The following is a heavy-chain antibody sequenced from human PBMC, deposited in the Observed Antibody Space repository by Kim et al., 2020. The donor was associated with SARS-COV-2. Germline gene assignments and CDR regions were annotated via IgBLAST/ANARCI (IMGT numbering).Heavy chain of an antibody. CDR2: ISKDGRTK. CDR1: RFTFNAYG. Sequence: GGSLRLSCAASRFTFNAYGMHWVRQAPGKGLEWVAVISKDGRTKSYAGSVEGRFTISRDNSKNTLSLQMNNLRPEDTATYFCAKSMSIEAKSGINVWG. J-gene: IGHJ6*02. V-gene: IGHV3-30*18. D-gene: IGHD5-12*01. CDR3: AKSMSIEAKSGINV.